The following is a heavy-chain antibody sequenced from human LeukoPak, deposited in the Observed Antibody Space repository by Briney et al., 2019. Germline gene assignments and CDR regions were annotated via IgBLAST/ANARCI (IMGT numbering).Heavy chain of an antibody. D-gene: IGHD6-6*01. J-gene: IGHJ4*02. CDR2: IIPIFGTA. CDR1: GGTFSSYA. Sequence: ASVKVSCKASGGTFSSYAISWVRQAPGQGLEWMGGIIPIFGTANYAQKFQGRVTITADKSTSTAYMELSSLRSEDTAVYYCARGVESLSYYFDYWGQGTLVTVSS. V-gene: IGHV1-69*06. CDR3: ARGVESLSYYFDY.